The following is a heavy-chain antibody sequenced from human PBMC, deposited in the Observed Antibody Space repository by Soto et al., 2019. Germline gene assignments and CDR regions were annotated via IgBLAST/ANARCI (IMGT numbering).Heavy chain of an antibody. Sequence: GASVKVSCQAAGDTFTSCYMHWVGQAPGQGLEGMGITTPSGGRTSYAQKFQGRVTMTRDTSTSTVYMELSSLRSEDTAVYYCARAPLKPYCSGGSCYENRDWFDPWGQGTLVTVSS. CDR3: ARAPLKPYCSGGSCYENRDWFDP. V-gene: IGHV1-46*01. J-gene: IGHJ5*02. D-gene: IGHD2-15*01. CDR2: TTPSGGRT. CDR1: GDTFTSCY.